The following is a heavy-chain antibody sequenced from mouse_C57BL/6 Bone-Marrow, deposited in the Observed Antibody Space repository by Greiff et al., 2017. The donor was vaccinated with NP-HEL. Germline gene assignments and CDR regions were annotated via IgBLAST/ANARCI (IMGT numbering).Heavy chain of an antibody. CDR3: ARSKAYYSTNFDY. J-gene: IGHJ2*01. V-gene: IGHV1-64*01. CDR2: IHPNSGST. CDR1: GYTFTSYW. Sequence: QVQLQQPGAELVKPGASVKLSCKASGYTFTSYWMHWVKQRPGQGLEWIGMIHPNSGSTNYNEKFKSKATLTVDKSSSTAYMQLSSLTSEDSAVYYCARSKAYYSTNFDYWGQGTTLTVSS. D-gene: IGHD2-5*01.